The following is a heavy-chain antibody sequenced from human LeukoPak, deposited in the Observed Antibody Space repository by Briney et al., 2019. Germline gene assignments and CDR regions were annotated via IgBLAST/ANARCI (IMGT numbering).Heavy chain of an antibody. CDR3: ARAHPPYYDFWSGYVDY. V-gene: IGHV4-34*01. J-gene: IGHJ4*02. Sequence: PSETLSLTCAVYGGSLSGYYWSWIRQPPGKGLDWIGEINHSGSTNYNPSLKSRVTISVDTSKNQFSLKLSSVTAADTAVYYCARAHPPYYDFWSGYVDYWGQGTLVTVS. CDR2: INHSGST. CDR1: GGSLSGYY. D-gene: IGHD3-3*01.